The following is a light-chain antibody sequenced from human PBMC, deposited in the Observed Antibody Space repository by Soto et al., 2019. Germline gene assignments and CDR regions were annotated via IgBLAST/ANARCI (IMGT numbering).Light chain of an antibody. Sequence: DIQMTQSPSTLSASVGYRFTITCRASQSISSWLAWYQQKPGKAPKLLIYKASSLESGVPSRFSGSGSGTEFTLTISSLQPDDFATYYCQQYNSHPWTFGQGTKVEIK. V-gene: IGKV1-5*03. CDR3: QQYNSHPWT. J-gene: IGKJ1*01. CDR1: QSISSW. CDR2: KAS.